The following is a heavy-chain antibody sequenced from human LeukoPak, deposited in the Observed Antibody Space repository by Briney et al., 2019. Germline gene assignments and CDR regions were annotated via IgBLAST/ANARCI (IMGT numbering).Heavy chain of an antibody. Sequence: SETLSLTCTVSGYSISSGYYWGWIRQPPGKGLEWIGEIHPSGITNYNPSLKSRVTISEDTSKNQFSLELTSVTAADTAVYYCARGRDEYKGGNYWGQGTLVIVSS. CDR2: IHPSGIT. CDR1: GYSISSGYY. J-gene: IGHJ4*02. V-gene: IGHV4-38-2*02. CDR3: ARGRDEYKGGNY. D-gene: IGHD5-24*01.